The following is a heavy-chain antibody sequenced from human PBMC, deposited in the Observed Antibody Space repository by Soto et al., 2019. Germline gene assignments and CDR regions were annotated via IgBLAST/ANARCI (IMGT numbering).Heavy chain of an antibody. CDR3: ARDQKIFGLVIYNWFYP. V-gene: IGHV1-3*01. CDR1: GYTFTSYG. Sequence: ASVKVSCKASGYTFTSYGVHWVRQAPGQRLEWMGWINAGNGNTKYSQKFQGRVTITRDTSASTAYMELSSLRSEDTAVYYCARDQKIFGLVIYNWFYPWGKGTLVTVSS. CDR2: INAGNGNT. J-gene: IGHJ5*02. D-gene: IGHD3-3*01.